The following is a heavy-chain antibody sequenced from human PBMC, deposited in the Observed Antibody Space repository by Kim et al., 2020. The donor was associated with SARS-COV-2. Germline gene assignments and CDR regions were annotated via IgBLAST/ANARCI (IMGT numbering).Heavy chain of an antibody. Sequence: ASVKVSCKASGYTFTSYDINWVRQATGQGLEWMGWMNPNSGNTGYAQKFQGRVTMTRNTSISTAYMELSSLRSEDTAVYYCATHTTGSHYWFDPWGQGTLVTVSS. CDR1: GYTFTSYD. CDR2: MNPNSGNT. D-gene: IGHD3-10*01. J-gene: IGHJ5*02. CDR3: ATHTTGSHYWFDP. V-gene: IGHV1-8*01.